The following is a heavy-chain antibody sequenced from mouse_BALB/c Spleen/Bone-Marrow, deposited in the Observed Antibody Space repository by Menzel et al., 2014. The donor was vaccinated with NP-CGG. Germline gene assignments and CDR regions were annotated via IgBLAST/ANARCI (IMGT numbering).Heavy chain of an antibody. D-gene: IGHD1-1*01. V-gene: IGHV5-4*02. J-gene: IGHJ3*01. Sequence: EVMLVESGGGLVKPGGSLKLSCAASGFTFSDYYMYWVRQTPEKRLEWVATISDGGSYTYYPDSVKGRFTISRDNAKNTLYLQMSSLKSEDTAMYYCARALYGSSYGFAYWGQGTLVTVSA. CDR2: ISDGGSYT. CDR1: GFTFSDYY. CDR3: ARALYGSSYGFAY.